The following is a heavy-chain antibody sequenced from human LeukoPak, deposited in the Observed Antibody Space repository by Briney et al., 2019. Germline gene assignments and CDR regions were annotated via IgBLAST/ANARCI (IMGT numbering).Heavy chain of an antibody. V-gene: IGHV3-30-3*01. J-gene: IGHJ3*02. CDR2: ISYDGSNK. CDR1: GFTFSSYA. D-gene: IGHD2-8*02. Sequence: GGSLRLSCAASGFTFSSYAMHWVRQAPGKGLEWVAVISYDGSNKYYADSVKGRFTISRDNSKNTLYLQMNSLRAEDTAVYYCARDPGADEWAFDIWXXXXXVTVSS. CDR3: ARDPGADEWAFDI.